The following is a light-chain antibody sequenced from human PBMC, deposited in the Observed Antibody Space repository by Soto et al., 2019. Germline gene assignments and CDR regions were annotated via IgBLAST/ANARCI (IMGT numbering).Light chain of an antibody. CDR2: GAS. CDR1: QSVSSSY. V-gene: IGKV3D-20*02. CDR3: QQRNYWPIT. Sequence: IGLTQSPGAVSLSPGERATLSCRASQSVSSSYLAWYQQKPGQAPRLLIYGASSRATGIPDRFSGSGSGTVFTLTINSLEPEDFAVYYCQQRNYWPITFGQGTRLEIK. J-gene: IGKJ5*01.